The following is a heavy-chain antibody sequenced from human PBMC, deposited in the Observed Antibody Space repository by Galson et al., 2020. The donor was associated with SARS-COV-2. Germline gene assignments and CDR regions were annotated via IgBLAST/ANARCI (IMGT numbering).Heavy chain of an antibody. D-gene: IGHD1-26*01. V-gene: IGHV4-59*01. CDR3: AREDSGYFDY. CDR2: IYYSGST. Sequence: ETSETLSLTCTVSGGSISSYYWSWIRQPPGKGLEWIGDIYYSGSTNYNPSHKSRVTISVDTSKNQFSLKLSSVTAADTAVYYCAREDSGYFDYWGQGTLVTVSS. CDR1: GGSISSYY. J-gene: IGHJ4*02.